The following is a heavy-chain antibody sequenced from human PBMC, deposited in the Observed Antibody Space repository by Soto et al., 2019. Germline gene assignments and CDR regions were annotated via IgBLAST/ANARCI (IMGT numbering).Heavy chain of an antibody. J-gene: IGHJ6*02. CDR2: IYHSGST. V-gene: IGHV4-4*02. CDR1: GGSISSSNW. D-gene: IGHD2-15*01. CDR3: ARAPWCYVCKNYYYGMDV. Sequence: QVQLQESGPGLVKPSGTLSLTCAVSGGSISSSNWWSWVRQPPGKGLEWIGEIYHSGSTNYNPSLKSRVTISVDKSKNQFSLTLSSVTAADTAVYYCARAPWCYVCKNYYYGMDVWGQGTTVTVSS.